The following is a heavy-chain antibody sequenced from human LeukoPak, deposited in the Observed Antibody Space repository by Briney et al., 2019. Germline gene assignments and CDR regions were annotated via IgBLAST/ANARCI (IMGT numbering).Heavy chain of an antibody. CDR1: GGSISSSSYY. CDR2: IYYSGST. D-gene: IGHD6-6*01. Sequence: SETLSLTCTVSGGSISSSSYYWGWIRQPPGKGLEWIGSIYYSGSTYYNPSLKSRVTISVDTSKNQFSLKLSSVTAADTAVYYCARHVSIAARPYYYYGMDVWGQGTTVTVSS. J-gene: IGHJ6*02. CDR3: ARHVSIAARPYYYYGMDV. V-gene: IGHV4-39*01.